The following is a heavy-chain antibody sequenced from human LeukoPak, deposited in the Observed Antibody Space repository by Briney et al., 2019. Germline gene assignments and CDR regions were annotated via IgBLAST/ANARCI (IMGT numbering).Heavy chain of an antibody. D-gene: IGHD2-2*01. V-gene: IGHV4-4*07. J-gene: IGHJ5*02. CDR2: IYTSGST. Sequence: SETLSLTCTVSGGSTSSYYWSWLRQPAGKGLEWIGRIYTSGSTNYNPSLKSRVTMSVDTSKNQFSLKLSSVTAADTAVYYCARDGGGYCSSTSCYHGFDPWGQGTLVTVSS. CDR3: ARDGGGYCSSTSCYHGFDP. CDR1: GGSTSSYY.